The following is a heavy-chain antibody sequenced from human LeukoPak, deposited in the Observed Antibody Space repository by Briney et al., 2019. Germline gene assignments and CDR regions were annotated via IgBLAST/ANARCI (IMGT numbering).Heavy chain of an antibody. Sequence: GGSPRLSCAVSGLTFSDYFMTWIRQAPGKGLEWVSYIGGNGRSTYYADSVRGRFTISRDNAKNSVYLQIDNLRVDDTAVYYCATSQSSVAGILGDWGQGTLVTVSS. D-gene: IGHD6-19*01. J-gene: IGHJ1*01. CDR3: ATSQSSVAGILGD. CDR2: IGGNGRST. V-gene: IGHV3-11*04. CDR1: GLTFSDYF.